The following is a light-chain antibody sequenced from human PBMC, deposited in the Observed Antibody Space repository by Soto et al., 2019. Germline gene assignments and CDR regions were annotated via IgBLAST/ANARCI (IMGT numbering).Light chain of an antibody. CDR2: AND. J-gene: IGLJ3*02. Sequence: QSVPTQPPSASGTPGQRLIISCSGRSSNIGSNYVYWYQQLPGTAPKLLIYANDQRPSEVPDRFSGSKSGTSASLAISGLRSEDEAAYYCAAWDDSLGGSWVFGGGTKLTVL. CDR3: AAWDDSLGGSWV. CDR1: SSNIGSNY. V-gene: IGLV1-47*02.